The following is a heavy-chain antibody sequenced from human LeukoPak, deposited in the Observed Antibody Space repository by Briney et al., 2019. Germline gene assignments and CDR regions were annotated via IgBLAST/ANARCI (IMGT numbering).Heavy chain of an antibody. V-gene: IGHV3-23*01. CDR2: ISGGGAGT. Sequence: GGSLRLSCAASRFTFSSYAMSWVRQAPGKGLEWVSAISGGGAGTHYADSVKGRFTISKDNSKNTLYLQMYSLRAEDTAVYYCARLPAAINGYFDPWGQGTLVTVSS. D-gene: IGHD2-2*01. CDR1: RFTFSSYA. CDR3: ARLPAAINGYFDP. J-gene: IGHJ5*02.